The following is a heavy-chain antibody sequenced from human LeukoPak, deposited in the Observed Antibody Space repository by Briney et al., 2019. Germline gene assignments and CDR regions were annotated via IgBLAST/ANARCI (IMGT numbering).Heavy chain of an antibody. J-gene: IGHJ6*03. D-gene: IGHD6-13*01. CDR3: AKDATAAVGTVYMDV. CDR2: IRYDGSNK. CDR1: GFTFSSYG. Sequence: GGSLRLSCAASGFTFSSYGMHWVRQAPGKGLEWVAFIRYDGSNKYYADSVKGRFTISRDNSKNTLYLQMNSLRAEDTAVYYCAKDATAAVGTVYMDVWGKGTTVTISS. V-gene: IGHV3-30*02.